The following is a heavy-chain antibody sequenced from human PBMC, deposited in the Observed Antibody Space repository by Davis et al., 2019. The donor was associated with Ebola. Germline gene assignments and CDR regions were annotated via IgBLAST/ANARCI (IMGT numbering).Heavy chain of an antibody. V-gene: IGHV3-23*01. CDR3: ARAVTILLGADGYYMDV. Sequence: GESLKISCAASGFKFSNYAVSWVRQAPGKGLEWVSTIGGSDDTTHYTDSVKGRFTISRDDSKNTLFLQMNSLRAEDTAVYYCARAVTILLGADGYYMDVWGKGTTVTVSS. D-gene: IGHD3-3*01. CDR1: GFKFSNYA. J-gene: IGHJ6*03. CDR2: IGGSDDTT.